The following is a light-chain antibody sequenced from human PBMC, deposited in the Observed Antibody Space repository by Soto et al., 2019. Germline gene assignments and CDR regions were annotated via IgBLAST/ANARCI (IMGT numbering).Light chain of an antibody. Sequence: DIQMTQSPSSVSASVGDRVTITCRASQGISSWLAWFQQKPGEAPRLLIYAASSLHSGVPSRFSGSGSGTXXXXXXXXLXPEXXXXYYCXXGNSFPLTFGGGTKVEIK. V-gene: IGKV1-12*01. CDR1: QGISSW. CDR2: AAS. CDR3: XXGNSFPLT. J-gene: IGKJ4*01.